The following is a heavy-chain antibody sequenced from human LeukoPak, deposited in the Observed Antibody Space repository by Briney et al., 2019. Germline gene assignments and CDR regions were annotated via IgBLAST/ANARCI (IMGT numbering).Heavy chain of an antibody. CDR1: GYTFTSYY. Sequence: RVASVKVSCKASGYTFTSYYMHWVRQAPGQGLEWMGIINPSGGSTSYAQKFQGRATMTRDMSTSTVYMELSSLRSEDTAVYYCARVATQWLVRSYFDYWGQGTLVTVSS. CDR3: ARVATQWLVRSYFDY. CDR2: INPSGGST. V-gene: IGHV1-46*01. D-gene: IGHD6-19*01. J-gene: IGHJ4*02.